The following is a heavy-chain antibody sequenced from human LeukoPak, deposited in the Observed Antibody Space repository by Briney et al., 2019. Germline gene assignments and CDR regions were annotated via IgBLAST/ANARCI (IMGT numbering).Heavy chain of an antibody. J-gene: IGHJ4*02. CDR1: GFTFSSYS. D-gene: IGHD6-19*01. V-gene: IGHV3-21*01. CDR2: ISSSSSYI. CDR3: ARDYQQWLVPEQQYYFDY. Sequence: PGGSLRLSCAASGFTFSSYSMNWVRQAPGKGLEWVSSISSSSSYIYYADSVKGRFTISRDNAKNSLYLQMNSLRAEDTAVYYCARDYQQWLVPEQQYYFDYWGQGTLVTVSS.